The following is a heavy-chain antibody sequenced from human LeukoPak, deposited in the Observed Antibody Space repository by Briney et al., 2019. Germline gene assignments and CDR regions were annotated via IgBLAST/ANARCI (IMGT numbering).Heavy chain of an antibody. Sequence: GGSLRLSCAASGFTFSSHSMNWVRQAPGKGLEWVSFISSGSRYISYADSVKGRFTISRDNAKDSLYLQMNSLRAEDTAVYYCAWSVVVPAALTWGQGTLVTVSS. V-gene: IGHV3-21*01. CDR3: AWSVVVPAALT. J-gene: IGHJ4*02. D-gene: IGHD2-2*01. CDR1: GFTFSSHS. CDR2: ISSGSRYI.